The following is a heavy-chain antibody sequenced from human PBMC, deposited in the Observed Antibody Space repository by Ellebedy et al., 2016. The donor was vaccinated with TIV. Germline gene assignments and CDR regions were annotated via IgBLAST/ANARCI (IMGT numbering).Heavy chain of an antibody. CDR2: ISYDGNNN. V-gene: IGHV3-30*18. Sequence: GGSLRLSXAASGFTFSNYGMHWIRQAPGKGLEWVAVISYDGNNNHYGDSVKGRFTISRDNSKNTLFLQMNTLRPEDTAVYYCAKGGRSSWYVDYWGQGTLVTVSS. CDR1: GFTFSNYG. D-gene: IGHD6-13*01. CDR3: AKGGRSSWYVDY. J-gene: IGHJ4*02.